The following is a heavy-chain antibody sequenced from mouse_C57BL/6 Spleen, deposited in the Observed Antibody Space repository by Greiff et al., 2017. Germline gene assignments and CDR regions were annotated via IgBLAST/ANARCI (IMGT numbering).Heavy chain of an antibody. J-gene: IGHJ3*01. Sequence: VQLQQSGAELVGPGASVTLSCKASGYTFTDYEMHWVKQTPVHGLEWIGAIDPETGGTAYNQKFKGKAILTADKSSSTAYMELRSLTSEDSAVYYCTLYDYDAWFAYWGQGTLVTVSA. CDR3: TLYDYDAWFAY. CDR2: IDPETGGT. CDR1: GYTFTDYE. V-gene: IGHV1-15*01. D-gene: IGHD2-4*01.